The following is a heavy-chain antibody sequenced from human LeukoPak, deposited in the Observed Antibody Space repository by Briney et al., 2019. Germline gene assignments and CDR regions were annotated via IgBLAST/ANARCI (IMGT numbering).Heavy chain of an antibody. CDR1: GYSFTSYW. V-gene: IGHV5-51*01. Sequence: GESLKISCKGSGYSFTSYWIGWVRQMPGKGLEWMGIIYPGDSDTRYSPSFQGQVTISADKSISTAYLQWSSLKASDTAMYYCARRLGPYSSSWYPYYFDYWGQGTLVTVSS. CDR2: IYPGDSDT. J-gene: IGHJ4*02. D-gene: IGHD6-13*01. CDR3: ARRLGPYSSSWYPYYFDY.